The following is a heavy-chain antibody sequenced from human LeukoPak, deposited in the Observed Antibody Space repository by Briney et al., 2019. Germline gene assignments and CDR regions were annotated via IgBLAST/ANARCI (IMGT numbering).Heavy chain of an antibody. CDR3: VKEHCSSTSCFYFDY. Sequence: PGGSLRLSCSASGFTFSNYGMHWVRQAPGKGLEYVSAISGNGGSTHYADSVKGRFTISRDISKNTLYLQMSSLRAEDTAVYYCVKEHCSSTSCFYFDYWGQGTLVSVSS. J-gene: IGHJ4*02. CDR2: ISGNGGST. V-gene: IGHV3-64D*06. D-gene: IGHD2-2*01. CDR1: GFTFSNYG.